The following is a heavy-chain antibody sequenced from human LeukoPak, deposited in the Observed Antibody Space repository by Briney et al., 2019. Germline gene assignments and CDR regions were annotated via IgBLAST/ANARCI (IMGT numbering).Heavy chain of an antibody. CDR1: GYSISSGYY. CDR3: AREYSSGYHYFDY. D-gene: IGHD6-19*01. Sequence: SETLSLTCTVSGYSISSGYYWSWIRQPPGQGLEWIGYIYYSGSTNYNPSLKSRVTISVDTSKNQFSLKLSSVTATDTAVYYCAREYSSGYHYFDYWGQGTLVTVSS. V-gene: IGHV4-38-2*02. CDR2: IYYSGST. J-gene: IGHJ4*02.